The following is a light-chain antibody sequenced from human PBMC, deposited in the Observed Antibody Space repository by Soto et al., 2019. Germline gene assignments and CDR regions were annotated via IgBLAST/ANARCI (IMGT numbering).Light chain of an antibody. J-gene: IGLJ3*02. Sequence: QSVLTQPPSASGTPGQRVTISCSGTSSNIGSHVVNWYQQVPGTAPTLLIYTNNQRPSGVPARFSDSKSGAAAALAISGLQCEDEADYYCAAWYGSVQRWVFGGGAKGTVL. V-gene: IGLV1-44*01. CDR3: AAWYGSVQRWV. CDR1: SSNIGSHV. CDR2: TNN.